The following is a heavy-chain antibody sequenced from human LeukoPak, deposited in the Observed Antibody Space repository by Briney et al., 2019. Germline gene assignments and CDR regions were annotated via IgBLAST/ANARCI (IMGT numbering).Heavy chain of an antibody. CDR1: GDSISSSSYY. V-gene: IGHV4-39*01. Sequence: SETLSLTCTVSGDSISSSSYYWGWIRQPPGKGLEWIGSISYSGSTYYNPSLKSRVTISVDTSKKQFSLKLSSVTAADTAVYYCARHLNYGWDLLVGWFDPWGQGTLVTVSS. CDR3: ARHLNYGWDLLVGWFDP. CDR2: ISYSGST. D-gene: IGHD1-26*01. J-gene: IGHJ5*02.